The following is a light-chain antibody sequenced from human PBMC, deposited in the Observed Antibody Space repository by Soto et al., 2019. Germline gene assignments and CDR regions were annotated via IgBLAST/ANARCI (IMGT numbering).Light chain of an antibody. CDR1: SSNIGSNT. CDR2: TAV. Sequence: QSVLTQPLSASASPGQRVTISCSGGSSNIGSNTVAWYQHLPGTAPPRLIFTAVQRHSGVPGRFSGSKSGTSASLAISGLQSEDEGDYYCSAWDNSLNGYVVGPGTKLTVL. V-gene: IGLV1-44*01. J-gene: IGLJ1*01. CDR3: SAWDNSLNGYV.